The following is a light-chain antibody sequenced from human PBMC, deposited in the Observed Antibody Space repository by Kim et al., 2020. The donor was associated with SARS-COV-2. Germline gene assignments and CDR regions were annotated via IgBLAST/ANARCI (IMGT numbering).Light chain of an antibody. CDR1: SSNIGSNT. Sequence: QSVLTQPPSASGTPGQRVTISCSGSSSNIGSNTVHWYQQLPGTAPKLLIYINSQRPSGVPDQFSGSKSGTSASLAISGLQSDDEADYYCAAWDDSLNGRVVFGGGTQLTVL. V-gene: IGLV1-44*01. J-gene: IGLJ2*01. CDR2: INS. CDR3: AAWDDSLNGRVV.